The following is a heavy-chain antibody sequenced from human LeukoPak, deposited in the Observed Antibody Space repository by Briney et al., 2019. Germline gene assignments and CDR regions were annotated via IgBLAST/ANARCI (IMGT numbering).Heavy chain of an antibody. J-gene: IGHJ4*02. V-gene: IGHV1-18*04. D-gene: IGHD3-10*01. CDR1: GYTFTSYG. Sequence: VASVTVSCMASGYTFTSYGISWVRQAPGQGLEWMGWISAYNGNTNYAQKLQGRVTMTTDTSTSTAYMELRSLRSDDTAVYYCARDRITMVRGVPTYWGQGTLVTVSS. CDR3: ARDRITMVRGVPTY. CDR2: ISAYNGNT.